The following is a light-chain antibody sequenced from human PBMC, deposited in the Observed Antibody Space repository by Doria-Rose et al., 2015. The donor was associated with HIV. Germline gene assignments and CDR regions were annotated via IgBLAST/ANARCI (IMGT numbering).Light chain of an antibody. CDR3: QQYNSYPYT. V-gene: IGKV1-5*03. CDR2: KAS. Sequence: DIRMTQSPSTLSASVGDRVTITCRASQSISSWLAWYQQKPGKAPKLLIYKASGLESGVPSRFSGSGSGTEFTLTISSLQPDDFATYYCQQYNSYPYTFGQGTKLEIK. CDR1: QSISSW. J-gene: IGKJ2*01.